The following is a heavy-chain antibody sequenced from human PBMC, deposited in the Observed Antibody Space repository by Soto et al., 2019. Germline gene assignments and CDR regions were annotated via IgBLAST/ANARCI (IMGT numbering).Heavy chain of an antibody. V-gene: IGHV4-4*07. D-gene: IGHD5-12*01. CDR3: AREGSYSAYNFAHGIQLWSFDF. Sequence: SETLSLTCAVYGGSFNTFYWSWVRQPAGKGLEWIGRIFSSGSTSFNPSLESRVAMSVDTSKNHFSLNLSSVTAADMAVYYCAREGSYSAYNFAHGIQLWSFDFWGQGALVTVSS. CDR1: GGSFNTFY. J-gene: IGHJ4*02. CDR2: IFSSGST.